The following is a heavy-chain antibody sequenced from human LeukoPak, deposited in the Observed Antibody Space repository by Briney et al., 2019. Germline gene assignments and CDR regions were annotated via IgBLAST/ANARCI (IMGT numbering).Heavy chain of an antibody. Sequence: SQTLSLTCTVSGGLISTGGYYWSWIRQPPGKGLEWIGYISYSGGTYYNPSLKSRVSISVDASKSQFSLKMTSATAADTAVYYCASTSKYIGSGRDDSFDIWGQGTIITVSS. CDR2: ISYSGGT. CDR1: GGLISTGGYY. D-gene: IGHD3-10*01. J-gene: IGHJ3*02. CDR3: ASTSKYIGSGRDDSFDI. V-gene: IGHV4-30-4*01.